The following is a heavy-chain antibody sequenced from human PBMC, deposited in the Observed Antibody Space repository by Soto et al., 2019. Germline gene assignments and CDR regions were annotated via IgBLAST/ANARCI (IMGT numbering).Heavy chain of an antibody. CDR1: GLTFSSYG. CDR3: AQDTYYHDTSGYHTFDY. D-gene: IGHD3-22*01. CDR2: ISYDGRNK. Sequence: PGGSLRLSCAASGLTFSSYGMHWVRQAPGRGLEWVAGISYDGRNKYYVDSVKGRFTISRDNSKNTLDLQMNSLRVEDTAVFYCAQDTYYHDTSGYHTFDYWGQGALDPVSS. V-gene: IGHV3-30*18. J-gene: IGHJ4*02.